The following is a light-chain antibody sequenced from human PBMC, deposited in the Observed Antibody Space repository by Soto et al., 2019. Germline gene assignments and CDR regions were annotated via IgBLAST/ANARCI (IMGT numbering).Light chain of an antibody. V-gene: IGKV3-20*01. J-gene: IGKJ1*01. CDR2: GAS. CDR1: QSVSSSS. CDR3: QQYGSPDT. Sequence: EIVLTQSPGTLSLSPGESATLSCRASQSVSSSSLAWYQQNPGQAPSLLNCGASSRATGIPDRFSGSGSGKDFTPTSSRQAAEDSVEYCQQQYGSPDTFGQGTKVDIK.